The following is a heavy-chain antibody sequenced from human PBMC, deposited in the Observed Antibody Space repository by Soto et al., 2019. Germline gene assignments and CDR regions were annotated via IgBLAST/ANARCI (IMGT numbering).Heavy chain of an antibody. V-gene: IGHV3-30*18. Sequence: QVQLVESGGGVVQPGRSLPLSCEVSGFTLSNSGIHWVSQAQDKGLEWVATIAYEGKTKNYADSAKGRFTISRDISKSTVYLQMNILIREDTGTYYCAKSTSGYGGASDLGGQGTVVTVSS. D-gene: IGHD4-17*01. CDR2: IAYEGKTK. CDR1: GFTLSNSG. CDR3: AKSTSGYGGASDL. J-gene: IGHJ5*02.